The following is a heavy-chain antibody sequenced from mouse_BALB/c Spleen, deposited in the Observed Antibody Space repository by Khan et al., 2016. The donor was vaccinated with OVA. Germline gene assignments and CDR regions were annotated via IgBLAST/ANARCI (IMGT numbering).Heavy chain of an antibody. CDR3: ATSFYYGYYFDY. Sequence: VQLKESGGGLVQPGGSRKLSCAASGFTFSSYGMHWVRQAPEKGLEWVAYISGDSSTIYYADTVKGRFTISIDNPKNTLFLQMTSLRSEDTAMYYCATSFYYGYYFDYWGQGTTLTVSS. J-gene: IGHJ2*01. V-gene: IGHV5-17*02. CDR2: ISGDSSTI. CDR1: GFTFSSYG. D-gene: IGHD1-1*01.